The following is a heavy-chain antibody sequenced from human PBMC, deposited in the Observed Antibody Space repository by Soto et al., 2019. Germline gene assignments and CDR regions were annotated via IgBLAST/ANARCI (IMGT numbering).Heavy chain of an antibody. CDR2: ISGSGGST. D-gene: IGHD1-26*01. J-gene: IGHJ4*02. V-gene: IGHV3-23*01. CDR1: GFTFSSYA. Sequence: GGSLRLSCAASGFTFSSYAMSWVRQAPGKGLEWVSAISGSGGSTYYADSVKGRFTISRDISRNTLYLQMNSLRAEDTAVYYCSSSPFYSGSYYLDYWGQGTLVTVSS. CDR3: SSSPFYSGSYYLDY.